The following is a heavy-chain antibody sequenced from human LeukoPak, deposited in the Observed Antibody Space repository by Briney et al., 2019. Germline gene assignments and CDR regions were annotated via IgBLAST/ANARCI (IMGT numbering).Heavy chain of an antibody. V-gene: IGHV3-48*01. CDR2: ISSSSSPI. Sequence: GGSLRLSCVVSGLTFSSYSMNWVRQAPGKGLKWVSYISSSSSPIYYSDSVKGRFTISRDNAKNSLYLQMNSLRAEDTAVYYCAKTAGIAAAADFDYWGQGTLVTVSS. CDR1: GLTFSSYS. D-gene: IGHD6-13*01. J-gene: IGHJ4*02. CDR3: AKTAGIAAAADFDY.